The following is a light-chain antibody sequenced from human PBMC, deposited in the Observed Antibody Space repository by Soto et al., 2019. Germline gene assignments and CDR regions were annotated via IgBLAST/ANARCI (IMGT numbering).Light chain of an antibody. V-gene: IGKV3-20*01. Sequence: EIVLTQSPGTLSLSPGERATLSCRASQSVSSSYLAWYQQKPGQAPRLLIYGASSRATGIPDRFSGSGSGTYFTLNISRLEPEDFVVYYCQQYGSSRVFTFGPGTKVDIK. CDR1: QSVSSSY. CDR2: GAS. CDR3: QQYGSSRVFT. J-gene: IGKJ3*01.